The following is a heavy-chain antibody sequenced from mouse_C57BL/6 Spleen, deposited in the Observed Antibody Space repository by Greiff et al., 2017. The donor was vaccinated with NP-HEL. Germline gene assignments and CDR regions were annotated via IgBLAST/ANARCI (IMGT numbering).Heavy chain of an antibody. D-gene: IGHD2-3*01. CDR1: GYAFSSSW. V-gene: IGHV1-82*01. Sequence: QVQLQQSGPELVKPGASVKISCKASGYAFSSSWMNWVKQRPGKGLEWIGRIYPGDGDTNYNGKFKGKATLTADKSSSTAYMQLSSLTSEDSAVYFCAEDDGYYFDYWGQGTTLTVSS. CDR2: IYPGDGDT. CDR3: AEDDGYYFDY. J-gene: IGHJ2*01.